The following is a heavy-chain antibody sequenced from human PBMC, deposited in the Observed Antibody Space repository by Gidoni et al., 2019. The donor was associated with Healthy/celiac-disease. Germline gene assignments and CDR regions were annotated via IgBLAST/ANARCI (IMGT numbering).Heavy chain of an antibody. J-gene: IGHJ4*02. CDR2: IKSKTDGGTT. Sequence: EVQLVESGGGLVKPGGSLRLSCAASGSTFRNAWMSWGRQAPGKGLEWVGRIKSKTDGGTTDYAAPVKGRFTISRDDSKNTLYLQMNSLKTEDTAVYYCTTPYLMTTSLSWGQGTLVTVSP. D-gene: IGHD4-17*01. V-gene: IGHV3-15*01. CDR1: GSTFRNAW. CDR3: TTPYLMTTSLS.